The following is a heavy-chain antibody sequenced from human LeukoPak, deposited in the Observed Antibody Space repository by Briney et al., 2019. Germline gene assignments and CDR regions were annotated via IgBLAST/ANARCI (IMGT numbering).Heavy chain of an antibody. D-gene: IGHD3-3*01. J-gene: IGHJ6*02. Sequence: GGSLRLSCAASGFTFSNAWMNWVRQAPGKGLEWVGRTKSKTDGGTTDYAAPVKGRFTISRDDSKNTLYLQMNSLKTEDTAVYYCTTDTEWLAYYYYYGMDVWGQGTTVTVSS. CDR2: TKSKTDGGTT. CDR3: TTDTEWLAYYYYYGMDV. CDR1: GFTFSNAW. V-gene: IGHV3-15*07.